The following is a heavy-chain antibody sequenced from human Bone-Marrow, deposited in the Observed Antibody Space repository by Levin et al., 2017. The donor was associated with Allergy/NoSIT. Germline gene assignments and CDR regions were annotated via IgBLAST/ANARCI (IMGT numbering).Heavy chain of an antibody. J-gene: IGHJ5*01. CDR1: GFTFSSSW. V-gene: IGHV3-7*01. CDR3: ARDRLA. CDR2: INQDGSQK. Sequence: QPGGSLRLSCAASGFTFSSSWMNWVRQAPGKGPEWMASINQDGSQKYHVDSIKGRFTISRDNAKNSLYLQMSSLTVDDTAVYYCARDRLAWGQGTLVTVSS. D-gene: IGHD6-6*01.